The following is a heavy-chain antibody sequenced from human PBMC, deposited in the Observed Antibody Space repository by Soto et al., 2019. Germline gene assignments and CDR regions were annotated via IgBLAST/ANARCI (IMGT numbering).Heavy chain of an antibody. V-gene: IGHV4-31*03. Sequence: QVQLQESGPGLVKSSQTLSLTCTVSGGSISSDGNYWSWIRQHPGKGLEWIGYIYYSGSTYYNPSLKSRVTISVDTSKNQFSLKLNSVTAADTAVYYCARGRMVRGVIYYSGMDAWGQGTTVTGSS. CDR2: IYYSGST. J-gene: IGHJ6*02. D-gene: IGHD3-10*01. CDR3: ARGRMVRGVIYYSGMDA. CDR1: GGSISSDGNY.